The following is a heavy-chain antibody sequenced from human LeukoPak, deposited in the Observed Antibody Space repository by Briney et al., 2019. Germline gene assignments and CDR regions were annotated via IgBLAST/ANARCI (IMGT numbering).Heavy chain of an antibody. CDR2: INGRGGST. J-gene: IGHJ4*02. CDR3: TRDEEGASREFDY. CDR1: GFTFSNYA. Sequence: GGSLRLSCAASGFTFSNYAMSWVRQAPGKGLEWVSSINGRGGSTYYADSVKGRFTISRDNAKNSLYLQMNSLRVEDTAVYYCTRDEEGASREFDYWGQGALVTVSS. V-gene: IGHV3-23*01. D-gene: IGHD1-26*01.